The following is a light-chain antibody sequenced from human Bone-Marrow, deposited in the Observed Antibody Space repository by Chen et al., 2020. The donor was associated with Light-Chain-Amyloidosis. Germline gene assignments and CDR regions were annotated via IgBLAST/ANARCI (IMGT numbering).Light chain of an antibody. CDR1: SSDVGTYNL. Sequence: QSALTQPASVSGSPGQSITLSCTGSSSDVGTYNLVSWYQHHPGKAPKLIIYEAKKGPSGVSNRFSGSRSGYTASLTISGLQAEDEADYYCCSYAGRGKMFGGGTKLTVL. CDR3: CSYAGRGKM. V-gene: IGLV2-23*01. CDR2: EAK. J-gene: IGLJ3*02.